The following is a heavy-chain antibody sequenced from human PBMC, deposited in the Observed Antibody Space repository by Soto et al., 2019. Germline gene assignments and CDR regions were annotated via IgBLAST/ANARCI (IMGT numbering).Heavy chain of an antibody. CDR1: GGSISSYY. J-gene: IGHJ6*03. Sequence: QVQLQESGPGLVKPSETLSLTWTVSGGSISSYYWSWIRQAPGKGLEWIGYIYYSGSTNYNPSLKSRVTISVDTSKNQFSLKLSSVTAADTAVYYCARAPDPGNYYYYYMDVWGKGTTVTVSS. CDR2: IYYSGST. V-gene: IGHV4-59*01. CDR3: ARAPDPGNYYYYYMDV.